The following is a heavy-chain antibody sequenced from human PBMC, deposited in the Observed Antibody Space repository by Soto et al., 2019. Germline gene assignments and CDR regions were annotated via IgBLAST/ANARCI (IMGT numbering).Heavy chain of an antibody. CDR1: GLTFSSSA. V-gene: IGHV1-58*01. Sequence: QMQLVQSGPEVRKPGTSVKVSCKASGLTFSSSAVQWVRQARGQRLEWIGWIVVGSGSTKYAQKFQERVTITRDMSTSTAYMELRSLTSEDTAVYYCAAPPNRDAYNYGYWGQGTLVTVSS. D-gene: IGHD1-1*01. CDR3: AAPPNRDAYNYGY. CDR2: IVVGSGST. J-gene: IGHJ4*02.